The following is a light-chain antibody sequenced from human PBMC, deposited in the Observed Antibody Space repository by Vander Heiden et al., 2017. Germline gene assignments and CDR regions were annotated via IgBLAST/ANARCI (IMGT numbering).Light chain of an antibody. J-gene: IGKJ1*01. CDR3: QQYNSYSWT. Sequence: DIQMTHSPSTLSASVGDTVTITCRASQSVSSWLAWYQQKPGKAPKVLIYKTSTLGGGVPSRFSGSGSGTEFTLTISSLQPDDFATYYCQQYNSYSWTFGQGTRVEVK. CDR1: QSVSSW. CDR2: KTS. V-gene: IGKV1-5*03.